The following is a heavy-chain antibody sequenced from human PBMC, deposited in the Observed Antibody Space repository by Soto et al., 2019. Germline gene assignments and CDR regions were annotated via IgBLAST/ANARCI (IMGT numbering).Heavy chain of an antibody. CDR3: ASLSITMVRGIPNWFDP. D-gene: IGHD3-10*01. J-gene: IGHJ5*02. CDR2: INHSGST. CDR1: GGSFSGYY. V-gene: IGHV4-34*01. Sequence: SETLSLTCAVYGGSFSGYYWSWIRQPPGKGLEWIGEINHSGSTNYNPSLKSRVTISVDTSKNQFSLKLSSVTAADTAVYYCASLSITMVRGIPNWFDPWGQGTLVTVSS.